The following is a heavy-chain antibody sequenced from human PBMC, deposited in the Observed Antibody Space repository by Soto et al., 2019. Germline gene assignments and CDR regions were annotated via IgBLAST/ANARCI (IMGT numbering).Heavy chain of an antibody. CDR3: AKTNTRSSSWLQAFDM. J-gene: IGHJ3*02. Sequence: PGGSLRLSCAASGFTFSSYAMSWVRQAPGKGLEWVSAISGSGDTTSYADSVKGRFTVSRGTSKNTLYLQMNSLRAEDTAVYYCAKTNTRSSSWLQAFDMWGQGTMVTVSS. D-gene: IGHD6-13*01. CDR1: GFTFSSYA. V-gene: IGHV3-23*01. CDR2: ISGSGDTT.